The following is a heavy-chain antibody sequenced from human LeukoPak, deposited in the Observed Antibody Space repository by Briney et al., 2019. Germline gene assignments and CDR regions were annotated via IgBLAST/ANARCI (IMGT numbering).Heavy chain of an antibody. CDR1: GFSFSSYG. Sequence: GGSLRLSCAASGFSFSSYGIHWVRQAPGKGLEWVSAISSSSSYIYYADSVKGRFTISRDNAKNSLYLQMNSLRAEDTAVYYCARDRWYYGSGSYSGFDYWGQGTLVTVSS. J-gene: IGHJ4*02. D-gene: IGHD3-10*01. CDR3: ARDRWYYGSGSYSGFDY. V-gene: IGHV3-21*01. CDR2: ISSSSSYI.